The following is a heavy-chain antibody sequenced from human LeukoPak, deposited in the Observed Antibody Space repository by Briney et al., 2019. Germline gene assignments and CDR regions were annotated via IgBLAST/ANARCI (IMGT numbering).Heavy chain of an antibody. Sequence: PGGSLRLSCAASGFTFSDYYMSWIRQAPGKGLEWVSYISSSGSTIYYADSVKGRFTISRDNAKNSLYLQTNSLRAEDTAVYYCARGGVDDILTGYTEPNDYWGQGTLVTVSS. J-gene: IGHJ4*02. V-gene: IGHV3-11*01. CDR1: GFTFSDYY. CDR2: ISSSGSTI. CDR3: ARGGVDDILTGYTEPNDY. D-gene: IGHD3-9*01.